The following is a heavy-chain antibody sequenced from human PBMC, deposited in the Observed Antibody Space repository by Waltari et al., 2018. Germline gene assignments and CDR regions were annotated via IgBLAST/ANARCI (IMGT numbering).Heavy chain of an antibody. D-gene: IGHD1-26*01. V-gene: IGHV3-48*03. CDR3: ARDTPPGRRDSGSYRGASLHYYYYGMDV. Sequence: EVQLVESGGGLVQPGGSLRLSCAASGFTFRRYEMNWVRQAPGKGLSWVSYFCCSGSTIYYADSVKGRFTISRDNAKNSLYLQMNSLRAEDTAVYYCARDTPPGRRDSGSYRGASLHYYYYGMDVWGQGTTVTVSS. CDR2: FCCSGSTI. J-gene: IGHJ6*02. CDR1: GFTFRRYE.